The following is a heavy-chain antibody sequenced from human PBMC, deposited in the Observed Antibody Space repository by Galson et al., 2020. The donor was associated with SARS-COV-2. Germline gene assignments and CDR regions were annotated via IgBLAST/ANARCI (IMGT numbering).Heavy chain of an antibody. CDR3: ARDPNLAQHYYYGLDV. CDR2: IHTSGST. CDR1: GDSINNYF. J-gene: IGHJ6*02. D-gene: IGHD3-10*01. Sequence: SETLSLTCTMSGDSINNYFWTWIRQPAGKGLEWIGRIHTSGSTNYNPSLESRVTMSVDTSKKQFSLKLKSVTAADTAVYYCARDPNLAQHYYYGLDVWGQGTTVTVSS. V-gene: IGHV4-4*07.